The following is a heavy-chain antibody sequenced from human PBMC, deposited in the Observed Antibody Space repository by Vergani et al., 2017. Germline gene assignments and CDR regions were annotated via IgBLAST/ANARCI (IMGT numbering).Heavy chain of an antibody. D-gene: IGHD3-10*01. CDR2: IVPIPGTT. J-gene: IGHJ3*02. V-gene: IGHV1-69*11. Sequence: QVQLVQSGAEVKKPGSSLKVSCKASGDTFSSYAINWVRQAPGQGLEWIGRIVPIPGTTNYAQKFQGRVTITADEFTNTAYMELSSLRSEDTAMYYCASREHYYDSGLRRAFDIWGQGTMVTVSS. CDR1: GDTFSSYA. CDR3: ASREHYYDSGLRRAFDI.